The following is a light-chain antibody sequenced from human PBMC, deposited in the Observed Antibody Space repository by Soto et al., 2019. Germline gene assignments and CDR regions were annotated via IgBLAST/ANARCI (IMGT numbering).Light chain of an antibody. CDR1: QSVSSSY. Sequence: ALTQSPGTLSSSHGGRATLSCRASQSVSSSYLAWYQQKPGQAPRLLIYGASSRATGIPDRFSGSGSGTDFTLTINRLEPEDFAVYYCQQYGDLPWTFGQGTKVDIK. V-gene: IGKV3-20*01. CDR2: GAS. J-gene: IGKJ1*01. CDR3: QQYGDLPWT.